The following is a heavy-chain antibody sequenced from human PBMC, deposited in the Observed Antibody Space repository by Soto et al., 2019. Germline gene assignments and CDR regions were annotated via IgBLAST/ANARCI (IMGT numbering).Heavy chain of an antibody. CDR3: ARDISITMVRGVPDGMDV. CDR2: ISSSGSTI. CDR1: GFTFSSYE. Sequence: EVQLVESGGGLVQPGGSLRLSCAASGFTFSSYEMNWVRQAPGKGLEWVSYISSSGSTIYYADSVKGRFTISRDNAKNSLYLQMNSLRAEDTAVYYCARDISITMVRGVPDGMDVWGQGTTVTVSS. V-gene: IGHV3-48*03. D-gene: IGHD3-10*01. J-gene: IGHJ6*02.